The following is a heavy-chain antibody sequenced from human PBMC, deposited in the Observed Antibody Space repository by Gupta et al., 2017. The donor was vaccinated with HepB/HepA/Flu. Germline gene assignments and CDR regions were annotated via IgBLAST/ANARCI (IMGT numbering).Heavy chain of an antibody. CDR2: IWHDGSYK. CDR1: GCIFGSYG. CDR3: ARQVADVATFDY. V-gene: IGHV3-33*01. J-gene: IGHJ4*02. Sequence: QVQLVESGGGVAQPGRSLRLSCEVSGCIFGSYGMHWVRQAPGKGLEWVAVIWHDGSYKYYADSVKGRFTISRDNSKNTLYLDITSLRDEDTAFYYCARQVADVATFDYWGQGTQVSVSS. D-gene: IGHD3-16*01.